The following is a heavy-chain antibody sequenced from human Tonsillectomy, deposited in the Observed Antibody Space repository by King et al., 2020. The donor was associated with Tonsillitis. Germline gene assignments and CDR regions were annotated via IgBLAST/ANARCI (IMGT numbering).Heavy chain of an antibody. Sequence: QLQESGPGLVKPSQTLSLTCTVSGGSVSNGGAYWSWIRQQPGTGLEWIGYIYYSGTTDYNPSLGRRVTISVDTSKNQFSLKLNSVTAADTAVYYCAREPRYGDFAPFDYWGQGSLVIVSS. D-gene: IGHD4-17*01. CDR3: AREPRYGDFAPFDY. CDR2: IYYSGTT. CDR1: GGSVSNGGAY. J-gene: IGHJ4*02. V-gene: IGHV4-31*03.